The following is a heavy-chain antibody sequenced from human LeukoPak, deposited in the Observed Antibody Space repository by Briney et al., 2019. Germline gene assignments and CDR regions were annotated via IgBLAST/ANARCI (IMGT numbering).Heavy chain of an antibody. V-gene: IGHV3-23*01. D-gene: IGHD2-15*01. Sequence: GGSLRLACAASGFTFSSYAMSWVRQAPGKGLEWVSAISGSGGSTYYADSVKGRFTISRDNSKNTLYMQMNSLRAEDTAVYYCAKELLEGYCSGGSCLYDYWGQGTLVTVSS. CDR1: GFTFSSYA. J-gene: IGHJ4*02. CDR3: AKELLEGYCSGGSCLYDY. CDR2: ISGSGGST.